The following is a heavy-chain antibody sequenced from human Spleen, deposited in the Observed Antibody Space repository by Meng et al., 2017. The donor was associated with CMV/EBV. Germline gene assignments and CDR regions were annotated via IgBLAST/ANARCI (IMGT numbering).Heavy chain of an antibody. CDR1: GGSFSGYY. CDR2: INHSGST. CDR3: AGPDDMGSSPHDPFDI. D-gene: IGHD1-26*01. Sequence: GSLRLSCAVYGGSFSGYYWSWIRQPPGKGLEWIGEINHSGSTNYNQSLKSRVTISVDTSKNQFSLKLSSVTAADTAVYYCAGPDDMGSSPHDPFDIWGQGTMVTVSS. J-gene: IGHJ3*02. V-gene: IGHV4-34*01.